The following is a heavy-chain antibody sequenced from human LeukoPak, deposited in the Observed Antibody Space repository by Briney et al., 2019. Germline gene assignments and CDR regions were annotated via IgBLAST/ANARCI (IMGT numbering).Heavy chain of an antibody. J-gene: IGHJ4*02. CDR1: GGSISSYY. CDR3: ARHMIVVKRGFDY. CDR2: INHSGST. V-gene: IGHV4-34*01. D-gene: IGHD3-22*01. Sequence: SETLSLTCTVSGGSISSYYWSWIRQPPGKGLEWIGEINHSGSTNYNPSLKSRVTISVDTSKNQFSLKLSSMTAADTAVYYCARHMIVVKRGFDYWGQGTLVTVSS.